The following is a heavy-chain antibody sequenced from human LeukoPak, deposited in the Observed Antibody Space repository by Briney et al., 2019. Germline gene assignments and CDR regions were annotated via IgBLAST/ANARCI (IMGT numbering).Heavy chain of an antibody. CDR3: ARAHYRYCSSTSCYDNWFDP. CDR2: IYTSGST. Sequence: PSETLSLTCTVSGGSISSYYWSWIRQPAGKGLEWIGRIYTSGSTNYNPSLKSRVTMSVDTSKNQFSLKLSYVTAADTAVYYCARAHYRYCSSTSCYDNWFDPWGQGTLVTVSS. J-gene: IGHJ5*02. D-gene: IGHD2-2*01. CDR1: GGSISSYY. V-gene: IGHV4-4*07.